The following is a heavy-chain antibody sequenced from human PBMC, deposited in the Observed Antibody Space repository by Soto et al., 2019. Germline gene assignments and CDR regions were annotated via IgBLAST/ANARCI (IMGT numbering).Heavy chain of an antibody. Sequence: GGSLRLSCAASGFTVSSNYMSWVRQAPGKGLVWVSVIYSGGSTYYADSVKGRFTISRDNSKNTLYLQMNSLRAEDTAVYYCARSPLIAARPHYYYYMDVWGKGTTVTVSS. CDR3: ARSPLIAARPHYYYYMDV. D-gene: IGHD6-6*01. CDR1: GFTVSSNY. CDR2: IYSGGST. J-gene: IGHJ6*03. V-gene: IGHV3-66*01.